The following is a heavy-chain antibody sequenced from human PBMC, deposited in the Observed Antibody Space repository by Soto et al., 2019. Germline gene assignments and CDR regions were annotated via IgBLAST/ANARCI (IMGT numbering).Heavy chain of an antibody. D-gene: IGHD5-18*01. CDR3: AKAVGGSSYAYLPAD. J-gene: IGHJ4*02. CDR1: GFTCSSNA. CDR2: LSASGAST. V-gene: IGHV3-23*01. Sequence: EVQVLESGGGLVQPGGSLRLSCAASGFTCSSNAMTWVRQAPGEGLEWVSGLSASGASTYYADSVKGRFTISRDNSKNTLYLQMNSLRVEDTAVYHCAKAVGGSSYAYLPADWGQGTLVTVAS.